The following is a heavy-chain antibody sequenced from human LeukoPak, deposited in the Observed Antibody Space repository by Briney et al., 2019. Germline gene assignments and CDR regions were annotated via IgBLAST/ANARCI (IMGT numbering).Heavy chain of an antibody. V-gene: IGHV3-30*18. Sequence: GGSLRLSCAASGFTFSSYGMHWVRQAPGKGLEWVAVISYDGSNKYYADSVKGRFTISRDNSKNTLYLQMNSLRAEDMALYYCAKGIAAARGSWYFDLWGRGTLVTVSS. D-gene: IGHD6-13*01. J-gene: IGHJ2*01. CDR1: GFTFSSYG. CDR2: ISYDGSNK. CDR3: AKGIAAARGSWYFDL.